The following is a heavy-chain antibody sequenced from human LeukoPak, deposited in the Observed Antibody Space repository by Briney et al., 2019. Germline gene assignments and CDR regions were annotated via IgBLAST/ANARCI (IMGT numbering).Heavy chain of an antibody. CDR1: GTTFNIYA. V-gene: IGHV3-30*01. D-gene: IGHD2-2*01. CDR2: ISNDGSHE. CDR3: ARDGCSSTSCYRWFDP. Sequence: GGSLRLSCEVSGTTFNIYALHWFRQGPGRRLEWVAVISNDGSHEEYADSVKGRFILSRDNTKNTMYLQMNGLRTEDSGVYYCARDGCSSTSCYRWFDPWGQGTLVTVSS. J-gene: IGHJ5*02.